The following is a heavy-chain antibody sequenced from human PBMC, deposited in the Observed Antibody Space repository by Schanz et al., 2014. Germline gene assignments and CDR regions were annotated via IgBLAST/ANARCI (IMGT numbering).Heavy chain of an antibody. CDR2: ISGSGGST. CDR1: GFTFSDYY. CDR3: AKEKGDCSSTSCSYYFDY. V-gene: IGHV3-23*04. J-gene: IGHJ4*02. D-gene: IGHD2-2*01. Sequence: VQLVESGGGLVKPGGSLRLSCAASGFTFSDYYMSWIRQAPGKGLEWVSAISGSGGSTYYADSVKGRFIISRDNSKNNSKNTLYLQMNNLRAEDTAVYFCAKEKGDCSSTSCSYYFDYWGQGTLVTVSS.